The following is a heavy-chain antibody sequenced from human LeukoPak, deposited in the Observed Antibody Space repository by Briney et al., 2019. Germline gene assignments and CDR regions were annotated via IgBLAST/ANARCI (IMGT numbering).Heavy chain of an antibody. CDR3: VRDRGTYRPIDY. CDR1: GFTVSSYR. Sequence: QTGGSLRLSCTASGFTVSSYRMNWVRQAPGKGLEWVSHITTSSSTIYYADSVKGRFTISRDNAKNSLYLQMNSLRAEDTAIYYCVRDRGTYRPIDYWGQGTLVTVSS. V-gene: IGHV3-48*01. D-gene: IGHD1-26*01. J-gene: IGHJ4*02. CDR2: ITTSSSTI.